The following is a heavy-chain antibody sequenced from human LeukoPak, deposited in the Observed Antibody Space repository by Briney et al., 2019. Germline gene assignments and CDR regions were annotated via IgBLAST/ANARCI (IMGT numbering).Heavy chain of an antibody. J-gene: IGHJ3*02. Sequence: GGSLRLSCVAYESTFSKYAMSWVRQAPGKGLEWVSAITGSATRTFYTDSVKGRFTISRDNYKNTLYLQMNSLRAADTARYYCAKVALVLIWFGDSAFDIWGQGTMVTVSS. CDR2: ITGSATRT. CDR1: ESTFSKYA. V-gene: IGHV3-23*01. D-gene: IGHD3-10*01. CDR3: AKVALVLIWFGDSAFDI.